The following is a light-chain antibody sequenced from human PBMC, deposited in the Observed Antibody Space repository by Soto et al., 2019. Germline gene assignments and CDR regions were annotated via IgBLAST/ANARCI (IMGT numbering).Light chain of an antibody. CDR1: SSDVGGYNY. Sequence: QSALTQPPSASGSPGQSVTISCTGTSSDVGGYNYVSWYQQHPGKAPKLMIYEVSKRPSGVPDRFSGSKSGTTASLTVSGLQAEDGADYYCSSYAGSNKVFGTGTKLTVL. V-gene: IGLV2-8*01. CDR3: SSYAGSNKV. J-gene: IGLJ1*01. CDR2: EVS.